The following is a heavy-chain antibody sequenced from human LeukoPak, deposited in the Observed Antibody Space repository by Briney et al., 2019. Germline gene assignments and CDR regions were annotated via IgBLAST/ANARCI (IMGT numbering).Heavy chain of an antibody. Sequence: GGSLRLSCAASGFTFSSYAMSWVRQAPGKGLEWVSAISGSGGSTYYADSVKGRFTISRDNSKSTLYLQMNSLRAEDTAVYYCAKSGVVRYYYYYYMDVWGKGTTVTVSS. D-gene: IGHD3-22*01. CDR2: ISGSGGST. V-gene: IGHV3-23*01. CDR1: GFTFSSYA. CDR3: AKSGVVRYYYYYYMDV. J-gene: IGHJ6*03.